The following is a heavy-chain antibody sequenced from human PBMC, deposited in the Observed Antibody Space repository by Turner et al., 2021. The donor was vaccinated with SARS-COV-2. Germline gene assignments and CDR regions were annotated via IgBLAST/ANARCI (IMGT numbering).Heavy chain of an antibody. CDR2: FYKIGSI. V-gene: IGHV4-59*08. D-gene: IGHD1-1*01. CDR3: ARHQGSTSGYDHGMNV. J-gene: IGHJ6*02. Sequence: QVQLQESGPGLVRPSETLSLTCTVSGGPISSKSWRWIRQSPGWGLEWIGYFYKIGSIDYNPTPRSRVTISVDTSKNQLSLKLISMTAADTAVYYCARHQGSTSGYDHGMNVWGQGTAVIVSS. CDR1: GGPISSKS.